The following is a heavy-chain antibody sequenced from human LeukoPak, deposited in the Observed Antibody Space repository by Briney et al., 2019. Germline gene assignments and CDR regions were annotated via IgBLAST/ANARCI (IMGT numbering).Heavy chain of an antibody. V-gene: IGHV4-39*01. Sequence: PSETLSLTCTVSGDSISSTTYWWGWIRQSPGKGLEWIGSMSYVGITSYNPSLKSRVTISVDTSKNQFSLMLSSVTAADTAVYYCTGLPLDYSLDHWGQGTPVSVSS. CDR2: MSYVGIT. CDR3: TGLPLDYSLDH. CDR1: GDSISSTTYW. D-gene: IGHD4-11*01. J-gene: IGHJ4*02.